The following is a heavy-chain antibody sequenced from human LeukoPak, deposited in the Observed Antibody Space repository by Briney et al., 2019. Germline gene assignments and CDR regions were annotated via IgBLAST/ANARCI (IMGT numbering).Heavy chain of an antibody. D-gene: IGHD1-26*01. CDR2: ISSSGSTI. Sequence: PGGSLRLSCAASGFTFSDYYMSWIRQAPGKGLEWVSYISSSGSTIYYADSVKGRFTISRDNAKNSLYLQMNSLRAEDTAAYYCARDRPRGGSYFDYWGQGTLVTVSS. CDR3: ARDRPRGGSYFDY. CDR1: GFTFSDYY. J-gene: IGHJ4*02. V-gene: IGHV3-11*01.